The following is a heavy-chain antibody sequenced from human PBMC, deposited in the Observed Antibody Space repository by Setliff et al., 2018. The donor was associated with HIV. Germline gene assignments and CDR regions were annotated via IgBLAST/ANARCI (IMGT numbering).Heavy chain of an antibody. CDR3: AREGIGSFTLFEY. CDR1: GYTFTGYY. CDR2: INPYSGDT. Sequence: ASVKVSCKASGYTFTGYYMHWVRQAPGQGLEWMGRINPYSGDTNYAHNFQDRVTMTRDTSINTAYMELNILTSDDRAIYYCAREGIGSFTLFEYWGQGTLVTVSS. D-gene: IGHD1-26*01. V-gene: IGHV1-2*06. J-gene: IGHJ4*02.